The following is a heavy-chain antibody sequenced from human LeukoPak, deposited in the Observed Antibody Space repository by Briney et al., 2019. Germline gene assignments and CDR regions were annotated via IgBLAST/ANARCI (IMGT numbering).Heavy chain of an antibody. CDR3: ARGDMAHAFDI. D-gene: IGHD5-24*01. V-gene: IGHV3-11*04. Sequence: GGSLRLSCAASGFTFSDFYMTWIRQAPGKGLEWVSYISNRGSTIYYADSVKGRFTISRDNAKNSLYLQMNSLRAEDTAVYYCARGDMAHAFDIWGQGTMVTVSS. J-gene: IGHJ3*02. CDR2: ISNRGSTI. CDR1: GFTFSDFY.